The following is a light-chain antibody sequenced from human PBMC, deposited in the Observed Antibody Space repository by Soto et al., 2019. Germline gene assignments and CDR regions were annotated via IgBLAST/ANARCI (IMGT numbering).Light chain of an antibody. CDR2: DVS. Sequence: QSALSQPASVSGSPGQSITISCTGTSSDVGGYNLVSWYQQHPGKAPKLMIYDVSNRPSGVSNRFSGSKSGNTASLTISGLQAEDEAAYYCSSFRASAHVVFGGGTKLTVL. CDR1: SSDVGGYNL. CDR3: SSFRASAHVV. J-gene: IGLJ2*01. V-gene: IGLV2-14*03.